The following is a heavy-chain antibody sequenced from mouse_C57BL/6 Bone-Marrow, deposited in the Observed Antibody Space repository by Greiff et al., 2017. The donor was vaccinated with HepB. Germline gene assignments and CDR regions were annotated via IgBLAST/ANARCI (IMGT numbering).Heavy chain of an antibody. CDR2: MYPGSGNT. CDR3: ARDGFSDV. D-gene: IGHD2-3*01. CDR1: GYTFTDYY. J-gene: IGHJ1*03. Sequence: VQLQQSGAELVRPGASVKLSCKASGYTFTDYYINWVKQRPGQGLEWIARMYPGSGNTYYNEKFKGKATLTAEKSSSTAYMQLSSLTSEDSAVYFCARDGFSDVWGTGTTVTVSS. V-gene: IGHV1-76*01.